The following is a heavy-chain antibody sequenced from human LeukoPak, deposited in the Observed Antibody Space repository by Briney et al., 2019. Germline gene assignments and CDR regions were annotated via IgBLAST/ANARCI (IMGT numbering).Heavy chain of an antibody. CDR3: AMDIVGATNDY. CDR1: GGYISSYY. J-gene: IGHJ4*02. D-gene: IGHD1-26*01. CDR2: IYYSGST. V-gene: IGHV4-59*12. Sequence: PSETLSLTCTVSGGYISSYYWSWIRQPPGKGLEWIGYIYYSGSTNYNPSLKSRVTISVDTSKNQFSLKLSSVTAADTAVYYCAMDIVGATNDYWGQGTLVTVSS.